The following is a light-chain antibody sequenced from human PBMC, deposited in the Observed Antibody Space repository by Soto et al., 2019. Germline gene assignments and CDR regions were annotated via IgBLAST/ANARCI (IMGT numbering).Light chain of an antibody. Sequence: IQMTQSPSTVSASVGDRVIITCRASQSISRWLAWYQQKPGKAPKLLIFDASSLESGVPSRFSASGHGTEFTLTISSLQPDDFATYYCQQYDTYSTVGQGTKVDIK. J-gene: IGKJ1*01. CDR3: QQYDTYST. CDR1: QSISRW. CDR2: DAS. V-gene: IGKV1-5*01.